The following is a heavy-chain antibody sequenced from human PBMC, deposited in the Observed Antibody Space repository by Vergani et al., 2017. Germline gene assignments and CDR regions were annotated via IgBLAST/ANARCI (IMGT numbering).Heavy chain of an antibody. CDR1: GGTFSSYA. D-gene: IGHD6-13*01. CDR3: AWEQIAAAGTDYYYGMDV. V-gene: IGHV1-69*12. J-gene: IGHJ6*02. CDR2: IIPIFGTA. Sequence: QVQLVQSGAEVKKPGSSVKVSCKASGGTFSSYAISWVRQAPGQGLEWMGGIIPIFGTANYEQKFQGRVTITADESTSTAYMELSSLRSEDTAVYYCAWEQIAAAGTDYYYGMDVWGQGTTVTVSS.